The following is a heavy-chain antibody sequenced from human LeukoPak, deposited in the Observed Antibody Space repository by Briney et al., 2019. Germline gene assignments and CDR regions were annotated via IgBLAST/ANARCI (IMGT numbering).Heavy chain of an antibody. CDR2: INPSGGRT. CDR3: ARDSMAAAGPEYYFDY. J-gene: IGHJ4*02. V-gene: IGHV1-46*01. CDR1: GYTFTSFY. Sequence: ASVKVSCKASGYTFTSFYMHWVRQAPGQGLEWMGVINPSGGRTTYAQKFQGRVTMSRDTSTSTVYMELSGLRSEDTAVYYCARDSMAAAGPEYYFDYWGQGSLVTVSS. D-gene: IGHD6-13*01.